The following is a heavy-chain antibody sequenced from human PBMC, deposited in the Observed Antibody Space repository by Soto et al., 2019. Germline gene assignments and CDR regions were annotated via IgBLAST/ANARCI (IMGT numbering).Heavy chain of an antibody. D-gene: IGHD1-1*01. CDR2: NT. CDR3: ARGGPHIFSGSWNYYFDY. Sequence: QVQLVQSGAEVKEPGASVKISCKTSGYTFANYGVTWVRQAPGQGLEWVGCNTDYAQKFQDTVNMTRDTSTSTAYLELRSLKSDDTAVYYAARGGPHIFSGSWNYYFDYWCQGTLVTVSS. J-gene: IGHJ4*02. V-gene: IGHV1-18*01. CDR1: GYTFANYG.